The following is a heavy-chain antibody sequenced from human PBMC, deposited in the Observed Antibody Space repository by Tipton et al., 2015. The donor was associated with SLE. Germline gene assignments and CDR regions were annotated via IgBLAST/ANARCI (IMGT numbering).Heavy chain of an antibody. CDR2: IYYSGST. Sequence: LRLSCTVSGGSISSGDYYWSWIRQPPGKGLEWIGYIYYSGSTYYNPSLKSRVTISVDTSKNQFSLKLSSVTAADTAVYYCARDLDEHSILDAFDIWGQGTMVTVSS. CDR1: GGSISSGDYY. V-gene: IGHV4-30-4*01. CDR3: ARDLDEHSILDAFDI. J-gene: IGHJ3*02. D-gene: IGHD6-6*01.